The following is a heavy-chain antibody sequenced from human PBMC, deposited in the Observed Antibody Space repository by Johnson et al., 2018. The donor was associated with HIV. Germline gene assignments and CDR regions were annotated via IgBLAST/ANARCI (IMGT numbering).Heavy chain of an antibody. CDR3: AKMVHGEPPWAFDI. V-gene: IGHV3-30*04. J-gene: IGHJ3*02. CDR1: KFTFSTYA. CDR2: ISDDGSNK. Sequence: AQLVESGGGVVQPGRSLRLSCAASKFTFSTYAMHWVRQAPGKGLEWVAVISDDGSNKYYADSVKGRFTISRDNSKNTLYLQMNSLRAEDTAVYYCAKMVHGEPPWAFDIWGQGTMVTVSS. D-gene: IGHD4-17*01.